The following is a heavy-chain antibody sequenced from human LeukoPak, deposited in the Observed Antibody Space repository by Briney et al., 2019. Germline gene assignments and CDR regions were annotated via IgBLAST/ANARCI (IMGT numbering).Heavy chain of an antibody. Sequence: PGGSLRLSCAASGFTFSSYSMNWVRQAPGKGLEWVSSISSSSSYIYYADSVKGRFTISRDNAKNSLYLQMNSLRAEDTAVYYCARENEGDYGMDVWGQGTTVTVSS. D-gene: IGHD3-16*01. V-gene: IGHV3-21*01. CDR2: ISSSSSYI. J-gene: IGHJ6*02. CDR3: ARENEGDYGMDV. CDR1: GFTFSSYS.